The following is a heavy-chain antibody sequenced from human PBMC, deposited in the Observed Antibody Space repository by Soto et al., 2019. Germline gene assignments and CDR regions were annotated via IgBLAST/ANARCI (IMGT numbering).Heavy chain of an antibody. J-gene: IGHJ6*02. Sequence: PGGSLRLSCAVSGFTFSDYAMTWVRQAPGKGLEWVSGITASGGLTYYAGIVKGRFTVSRDNYQNTVYLQMNSLRAEDTAVYYCSSTRWATYYYYGMDVWGQGTTVTVSS. V-gene: IGHV3-23*01. CDR1: GFTFSDYA. CDR2: ITASGGLT. D-gene: IGHD2-2*01. CDR3: SSTRWATYYYYGMDV.